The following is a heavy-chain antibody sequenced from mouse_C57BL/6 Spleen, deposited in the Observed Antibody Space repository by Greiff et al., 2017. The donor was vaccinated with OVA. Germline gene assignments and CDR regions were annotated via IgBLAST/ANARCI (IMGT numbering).Heavy chain of an antibody. Sequence: VQLQQPGAELVRPGSSVKLSCKASGYTFTSYWMDWVKQRPGQGLEWIGNIYPSDSETHYNQKFKDKATLTVDKSSSTAYMQLSSLTSEDSAVYYCARGGGKYYAMDYWGQGTSVTVSS. CDR1: GYTFTSYW. CDR3: ARGGGKYYAMDY. CDR2: IYPSDSET. V-gene: IGHV1-61*01. J-gene: IGHJ4*01.